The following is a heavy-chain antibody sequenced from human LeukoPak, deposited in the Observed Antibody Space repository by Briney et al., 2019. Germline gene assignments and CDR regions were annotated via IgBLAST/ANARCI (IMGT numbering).Heavy chain of an antibody. CDR2: INPNSGGT. V-gene: IGHV1-2*02. J-gene: IGHJ6*02. Sequence: GASVKVSCKASGYTFTSYYMHWVRQAPGQGLEWMGWINPNSGGTNYAQKFQGRVTMTRDTSISTAYMELSRLRSDDTAVYYCARPTGGYYYYYGMDVWGQGTTVTVSS. CDR3: ARPTGGYYYYYGMDV. CDR1: GYTFTSYY.